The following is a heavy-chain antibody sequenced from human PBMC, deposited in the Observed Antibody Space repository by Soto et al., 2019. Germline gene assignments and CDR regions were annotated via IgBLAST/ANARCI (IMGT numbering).Heavy chain of an antibody. CDR2: IYPGDSDT. Sequence: SLKISCQGSGFSFTSSWIGWVRQMPGKGLEWMGLIYPGDSDTRYSPSFQGQVTISADKSISTAYLQWSSLKASDTAIYYCARSHGMDVWGQVTTVTVS. CDR3: ARSHGMDV. CDR1: GFSFTSSW. J-gene: IGHJ6*02. V-gene: IGHV5-51*01.